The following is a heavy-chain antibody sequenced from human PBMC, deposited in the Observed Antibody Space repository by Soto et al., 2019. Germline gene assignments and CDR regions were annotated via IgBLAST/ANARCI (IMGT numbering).Heavy chain of an antibody. Sequence: EVQLVGSGGGLVMPGGSLRLSCAASGFTFASYHMSWVRQAPGKGLDWVSSINPSSSHIYYSDSVRGRFTISRDDSKNSLHLDINSLRTEDVAIYYCVRGYCGGGGCYLRRDAFDVWGQGTAVTVSS. D-gene: IGHD2-15*01. CDR1: GFTFASYH. J-gene: IGHJ3*01. V-gene: IGHV3-21*02. CDR3: VRGYCGGGGCYLRRDAFDV. CDR2: INPSSSHI.